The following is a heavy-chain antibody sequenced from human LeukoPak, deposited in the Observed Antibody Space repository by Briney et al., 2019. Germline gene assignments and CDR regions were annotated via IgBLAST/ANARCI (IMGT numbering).Heavy chain of an antibody. CDR2: LWDDGTTQ. V-gene: IGHV3-33*01. CDR3: ARESLLVPGTIDY. D-gene: IGHD6-19*01. J-gene: IGHJ4*02. Sequence: GGSLRLSCAASGFNFNTYGMHWVRQDPGKGLEWVAILWDDGTTQYYAESVKGRFTISRDNSKHTVYLQLNSLRGDDTAVYYCARESLLVPGTIDYWGQGTLVTVSS. CDR1: GFNFNTYG.